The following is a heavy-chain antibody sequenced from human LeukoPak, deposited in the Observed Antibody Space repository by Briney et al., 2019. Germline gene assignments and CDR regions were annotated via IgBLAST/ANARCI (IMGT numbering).Heavy chain of an antibody. CDR3: ASHYETSGYFGFDI. CDR2: IHPGSSNT. CDR1: GSVFTNYW. Sequence: GESLQISCKGSGSVFTNYWIAWVRQVPEKGLEWMGIIHPGSSNTKYGPSFQGQVAISADKSISTAYLHWNNLRASDTAMYYCASHYETSGYFGFDIWGQGTMVTV. J-gene: IGHJ3*02. V-gene: IGHV5-51*01. D-gene: IGHD3-22*01.